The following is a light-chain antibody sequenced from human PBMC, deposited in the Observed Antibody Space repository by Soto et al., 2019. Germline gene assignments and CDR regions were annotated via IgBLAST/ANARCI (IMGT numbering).Light chain of an antibody. CDR3: SSFTISSTYV. V-gene: IGLV2-14*01. CDR1: SSDVGDFNY. CDR2: EVN. J-gene: IGLJ1*01. Sequence: QSALTQPASVSGSAGQSITISCTGTSSDVGDFNYVSWYQQHPGKAPKLLIYEVNNRPSGVSNRFSGSKSGKTASLTISGLQAEDEADYFCSSFTISSTYVFGPGTKLTVL.